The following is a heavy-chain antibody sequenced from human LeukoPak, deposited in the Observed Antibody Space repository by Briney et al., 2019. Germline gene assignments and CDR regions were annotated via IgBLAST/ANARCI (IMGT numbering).Heavy chain of an antibody. CDR1: GYTFTGYY. Sequence: ASVKVSCKASGYTFTGYYMHWVRQAPGKGLEWMGGFDPEDGETIYAQKFQGRVTMTEDTSTDTAYMELSSLRSEDTAVYYCATASTTAAIGYYFDYWGQGTLVTVSS. CDR2: FDPEDGET. J-gene: IGHJ4*02. V-gene: IGHV1-24*01. CDR3: ATASTTAAIGYYFDY. D-gene: IGHD2-2*01.